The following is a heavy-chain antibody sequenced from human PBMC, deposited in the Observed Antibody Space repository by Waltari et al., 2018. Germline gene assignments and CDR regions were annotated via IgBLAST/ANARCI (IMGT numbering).Heavy chain of an antibody. D-gene: IGHD1-20*01. V-gene: IGHV6-1*01. J-gene: IGHJ4*02. Sequence: QVQLQQAGPRLVKPSQALSLTCAAPGDSFFNTNVAWNWIRQSPSRGLEWLGRAYYRSKWSNDYAVSVKSRIAINPDTSKNEFSLQLNSVTPEDTAVYYCARGRYTAFDYWGQGILVTVSS. CDR1: GDSFFNTNVA. CDR3: ARGRYTAFDY. CDR2: AYYRSKWSN.